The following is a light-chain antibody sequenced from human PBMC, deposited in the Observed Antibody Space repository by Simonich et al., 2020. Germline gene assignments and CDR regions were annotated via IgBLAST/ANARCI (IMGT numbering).Light chain of an antibody. CDR1: QSISSW. CDR3: QQYNSYSPSYT. Sequence: DLQLPQSPSTLSATVGDSFSITCRASQSISSWLSWYQQKQGKAPKLLIYKASSLESGVPSRFSGSGSGTECTLTISSLQPDDFATYDCQQYNSYSPSYTFGPGTKVDIK. V-gene: IGKV1-5*03. J-gene: IGKJ3*01. CDR2: KAS.